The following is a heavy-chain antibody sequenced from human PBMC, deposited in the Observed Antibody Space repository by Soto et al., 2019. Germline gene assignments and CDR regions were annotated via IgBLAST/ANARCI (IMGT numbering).Heavy chain of an antibody. D-gene: IGHD4-17*01. V-gene: IGHV3-74*01. CDR2: TNSDGSST. CDR1: GFTFSSYW. J-gene: IGHJ4*02. CDR3: ARVPVTTEFQKPFDY. Sequence: GGSLRLSCAASGFTFSSYWMHWVRQAPGKGLVWVSRTNSDGSSTSYADSVKGRFTISRDNAETTLYLQMNSLRAEDTAVYYCARVPVTTEFQKPFDYWGQGTLVTVSS.